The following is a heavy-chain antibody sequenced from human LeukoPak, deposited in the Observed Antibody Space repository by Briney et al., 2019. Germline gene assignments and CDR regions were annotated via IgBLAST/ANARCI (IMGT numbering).Heavy chain of an antibody. V-gene: IGHV3-23*01. J-gene: IGHJ4*02. D-gene: IGHD3-3*01. CDR2: ISGSGGST. Sequence: GGSLRLSCAASGFTFSSYAMSWVRQAPGKGLEWVSAISGSGGSTYYAYSVKGRFTIYRDNSKNTLHLQMHSLRAEDTAVYYCAKVGTYQTYYDFWSGYYPEPFLWYWGQGTLVTVSS. CDR3: AKVGTYQTYYDFWSGYYPEPFLWY. CDR1: GFTFSSYA.